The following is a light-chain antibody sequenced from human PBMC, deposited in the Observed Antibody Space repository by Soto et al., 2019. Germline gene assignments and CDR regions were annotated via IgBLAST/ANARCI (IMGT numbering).Light chain of an antibody. J-gene: IGLJ2*01. CDR3: SSYAGSSTLV. CDR2: EVS. Sequence: QSALTQPPSASGSPGQSVTISCTGTSRDVGGYNYVSWYQHHPGKAPKLMIYEVSERPSGVPDRFSGSKSGNTASLTVSGLQAEDEADYYCSSYAGSSTLVFGGGTKLTVL. V-gene: IGLV2-8*01. CDR1: SRDVGGYNY.